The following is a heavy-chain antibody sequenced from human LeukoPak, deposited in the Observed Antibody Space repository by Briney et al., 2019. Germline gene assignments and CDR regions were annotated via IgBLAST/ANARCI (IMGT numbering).Heavy chain of an antibody. J-gene: IGHJ6*02. CDR1: GYTLISYG. V-gene: IGHV1-18*01. D-gene: IGHD2-21*02. Sequence: ASVKVSCKASGYTLISYGISWVRQAPGQGLEWMGWISAYNGNTNYAQKLQGRVTMTTDTSTSTAYMELRSLRSDDTAVYYCAREVCGGDCYSYDYYYGMDVWGQGTTVTVSS. CDR2: ISAYNGNT. CDR3: AREVCGGDCYSYDYYYGMDV.